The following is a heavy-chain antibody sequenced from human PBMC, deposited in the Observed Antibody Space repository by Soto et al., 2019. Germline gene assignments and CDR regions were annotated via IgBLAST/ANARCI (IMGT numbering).Heavy chain of an antibody. CDR3: AREGHYDFWSGSQTDDAFDI. Sequence: SETLSLTCTVSGGSISSYYWSWIRQPPGKGLEWIGYIYYSGSTNYNPSLKSRVTISVDTSKNQFSLKLSSVTAADTAVYYCAREGHYDFWSGSQTDDAFDIWGQGTMVTVSS. CDR2: IYYSGST. V-gene: IGHV4-59*01. D-gene: IGHD3-3*01. J-gene: IGHJ3*02. CDR1: GGSISSYY.